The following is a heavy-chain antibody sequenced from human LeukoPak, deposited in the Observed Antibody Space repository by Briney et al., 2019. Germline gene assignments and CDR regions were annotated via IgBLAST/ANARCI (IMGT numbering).Heavy chain of an antibody. Sequence: ASVKVSYKASGYTFTGYYMHWVRQAPGQGLEWMGWINPNSGGTNYAQKFQGRVTMTRDTSISTAYMELSRLRSDDTAVYYCARGTGCSSTSCYPRNYYMDVWGKGTTVTISS. V-gene: IGHV1-2*02. D-gene: IGHD2-2*01. CDR1: GYTFTGYY. J-gene: IGHJ6*03. CDR2: INPNSGGT. CDR3: ARGTGCSSTSCYPRNYYMDV.